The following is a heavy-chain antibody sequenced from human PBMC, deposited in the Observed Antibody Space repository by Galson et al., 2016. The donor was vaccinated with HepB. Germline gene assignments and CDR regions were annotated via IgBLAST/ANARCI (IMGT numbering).Heavy chain of an antibody. D-gene: IGHD3-10*01. CDR1: GFSLSPSGVG. Sequence: PALVKPTQTLTLTCTFSGFSLSPSGVGVGWIRQPPGKALEWLALLYWGDDKRYSPSVKSRVTVTKDTSKNEVVLTMTTTDPVETATYSFAHYSYTSGSQTGACDIWGQGTVVTVSS. CDR2: LYWGDDK. V-gene: IGHV2-5*02. J-gene: IGHJ3*02. CDR3: AHYSYTSGSQTGACDI.